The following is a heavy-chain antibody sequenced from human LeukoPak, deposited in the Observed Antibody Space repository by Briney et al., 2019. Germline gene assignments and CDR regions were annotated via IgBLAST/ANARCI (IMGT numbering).Heavy chain of an antibody. CDR3: ARRGSRINFYFDF. D-gene: IGHD3-10*01. CDR2: IYYSGST. J-gene: IGHJ4*02. CDR1: GGSITNYY. V-gene: IGHV4-59*01. Sequence: SETLSLTCTVSGGSITNYYWSWMRQSPGKGLECMGFIYYSGSTKYNPSLKSRVTIAIDTPKNQCTLQLNSVTAADTAVYYCARRGSRINFYFDFWGQGNLVTVSS.